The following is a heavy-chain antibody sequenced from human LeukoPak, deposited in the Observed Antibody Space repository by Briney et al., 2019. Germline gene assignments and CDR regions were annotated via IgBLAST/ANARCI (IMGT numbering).Heavy chain of an antibody. J-gene: IGHJ4*02. CDR3: ARGALAVAGSVIGF. CDR1: GFTFSSYT. D-gene: IGHD6-19*01. Sequence: GGSLRLSCAASGFTFSSYTMNWVRQAPGKGLEWVSHISISSSSIYYADSVKGRFSISRDNAKNSLYLQMNSLRAEDTAVYYCARGALAVAGSVIGFWGQGTLVTVSS. V-gene: IGHV3-48*01. CDR2: ISISSSSI.